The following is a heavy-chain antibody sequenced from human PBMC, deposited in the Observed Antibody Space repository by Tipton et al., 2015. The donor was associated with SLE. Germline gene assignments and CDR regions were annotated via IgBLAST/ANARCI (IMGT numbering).Heavy chain of an antibody. CDR1: GGSITTTTYY. D-gene: IGHD3-16*01. Sequence: TLSLTCTVSGGSITTTTYYWGWIRQSPGKGLEWIGEVKYRGSTNYNPSLESRGTISIGTSENQLSLRLSSVTAADTAIYYCARGVAHFYDSGSFDIWGQGTLVTVSS. V-gene: IGHV4-39*07. CDR2: VKYRGST. J-gene: IGHJ3*02. CDR3: ARGVAHFYDSGSFDI.